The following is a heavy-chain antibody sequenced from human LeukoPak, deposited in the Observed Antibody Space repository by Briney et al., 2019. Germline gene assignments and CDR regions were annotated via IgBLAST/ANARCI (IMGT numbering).Heavy chain of an antibody. CDR1: GFTFSGSA. CDR2: IRSKANSYAT. V-gene: IGHV3-73*01. D-gene: IGHD3-10*01. CDR3: TGNYYGSGSYADFDY. J-gene: IGHJ4*02. Sequence: GGSLRLSCAASGFTFSGSAMHWVRQASGKGLEWVGRIRSKANSYATAYAASVKGRFTISRDDSKNPAYLQMDSLKTEDTAVYYCTGNYYGSGSYADFDYWGQGTLVTVSS.